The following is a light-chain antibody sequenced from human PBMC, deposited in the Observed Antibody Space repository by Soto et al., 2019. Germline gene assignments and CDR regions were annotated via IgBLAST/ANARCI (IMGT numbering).Light chain of an antibody. CDR3: CSYVGRNTYV. V-gene: IGLV2-8*01. J-gene: IGLJ1*01. CDR2: EVV. CDR1: KNDIGVYDF. Sequence: QSALTQPPSASGSPGQSVTISCTGTKNDIGVYDFVSWYQHHPGKAPRLIIYEVVQRPSGVPDRFSGSKSDNTASLTVSGLQAADEADYYCCSYVGRNTYVFGTGTKLTVL.